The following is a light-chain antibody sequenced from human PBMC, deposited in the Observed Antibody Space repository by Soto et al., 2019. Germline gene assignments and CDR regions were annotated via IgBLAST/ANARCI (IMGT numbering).Light chain of an antibody. CDR3: CSYAGSDSWL. V-gene: IGLV2-11*01. CDR2: DVT. CDR1: SSNVGGYSY. Sequence: QSALTQPRSVSGSPGQSVTISCTGTSSNVGGYSYVSWYQQHPGIAPQLIIYDVTKRPSGVPDRFSGSKSGNTASLTISGLQAEDEADYYCCSYAGSDSWLFGGGTKVTVL. J-gene: IGLJ3*02.